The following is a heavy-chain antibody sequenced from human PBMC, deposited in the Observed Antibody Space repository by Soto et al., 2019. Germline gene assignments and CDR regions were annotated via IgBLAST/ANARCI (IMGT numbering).Heavy chain of an antibody. V-gene: IGHV3-7*01. Sequence: EVQLVESGGGLVQPGGSLRLSCAASGFTFTNYWMTWVRQAPGKGLAWVANIKQDGSGKYYVDSVKGRFTISRDNAKNSLYLQMNSLRADDTALYYCATAGVGITTGDFDYWGQGTLVTVSS. CDR3: ATAGVGITTGDFDY. CDR1: GFTFTNYW. D-gene: IGHD1-26*01. J-gene: IGHJ4*02. CDR2: IKQDGSGK.